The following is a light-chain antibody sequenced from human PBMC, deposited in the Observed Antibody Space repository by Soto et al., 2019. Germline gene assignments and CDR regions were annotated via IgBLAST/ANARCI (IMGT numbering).Light chain of an antibody. CDR3: QRRYTSRA. CDR2: ATS. Sequence: DIQMTQSPSSLSASVGDRVTITRRASQSMSTYVNWSQQKPGKAPKLLIYATSTLQNGVPSRFSGSVSGTDFAISMSRLQPEDFAIYTSQRRYTSRAFGQGTKVEIK. CDR1: QSMSTY. J-gene: IGKJ1*01. V-gene: IGKV1-39*01.